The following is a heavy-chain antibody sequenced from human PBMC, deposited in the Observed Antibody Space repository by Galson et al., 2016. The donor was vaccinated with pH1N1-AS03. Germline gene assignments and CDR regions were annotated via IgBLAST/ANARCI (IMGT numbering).Heavy chain of an antibody. Sequence: SLRLSCAAYGFTFSSCAMYWARQAPGKGLEYVSAISGNGVSTYYANSVKGRFTISRDNSKNTLYLQMGSLRAEDMAVYYCARGPASYSNYWFPPPDYWGQGTLVTVSS. CDR1: GFTFSSCA. CDR3: ARGPASYSNYWFPPPDY. V-gene: IGHV3-64*01. CDR2: ISGNGVST. J-gene: IGHJ4*02. D-gene: IGHD6-13*01.